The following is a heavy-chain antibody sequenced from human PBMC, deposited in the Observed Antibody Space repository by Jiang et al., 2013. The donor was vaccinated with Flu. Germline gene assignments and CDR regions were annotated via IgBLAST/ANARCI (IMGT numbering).Heavy chain of an antibody. CDR1: GFTLSSYS. V-gene: IGHV3-33*08. CDR3: ARAMVPYSSGQDGFDI. Sequence: QLVESGGGVVQAGGSLSLSCAASGFTLSSYSMHWVRQAPGKGLEWVAVIWYDGGNKYYADSVKGRFTVSRDNDENTLHLQMSSLRLEDTGVYNCARAMVPYSSGQDGFDIWGQGTTVIVST. J-gene: IGHJ3*02. CDR2: IWYDGGNK. D-gene: IGHD3-22*01.